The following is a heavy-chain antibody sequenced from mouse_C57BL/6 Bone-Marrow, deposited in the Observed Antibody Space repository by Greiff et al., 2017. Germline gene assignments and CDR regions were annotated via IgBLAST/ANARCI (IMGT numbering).Heavy chain of an antibody. CDR2: INPGSGGT. V-gene: IGHV1-54*01. CDR3: ARWSPFYDGSRY. D-gene: IGHD2-3*01. CDR1: GYAFTNYL. J-gene: IGHJ2*01. Sequence: VQLQQSGAELVRPGTSVKVSCKASGYAFTNYLIEWVKQRPGQGLEWIGVINPGSGGTNYNEKFKGKATLTADKSSSTAYMPLSSLTSEDSAVYYCARWSPFYDGSRYWGQGTTLTVSS.